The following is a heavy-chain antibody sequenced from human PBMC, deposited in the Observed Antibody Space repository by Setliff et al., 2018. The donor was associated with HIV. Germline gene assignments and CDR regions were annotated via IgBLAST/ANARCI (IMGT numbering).Heavy chain of an antibody. D-gene: IGHD2-2*01. CDR2: ISGSGGST. CDR1: GFTFSNYA. Sequence: GSLRLSCAASGFTFSNYAMSWVRQAPGKGLEWVSSISGSGGSTYYADSVKGRFSLSRDNSKNTLYLQMNSLTAEDTAVYYCAKDSPNITSCCGEYWGQGTLVTVSS. CDR3: AKDSPNITSCCGEY. V-gene: IGHV3-23*01. J-gene: IGHJ4*02.